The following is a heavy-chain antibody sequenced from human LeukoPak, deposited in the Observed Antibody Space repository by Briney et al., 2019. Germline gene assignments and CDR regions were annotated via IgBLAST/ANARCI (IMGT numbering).Heavy chain of an antibody. CDR1: GFTFSSYA. J-gene: IGHJ4*02. D-gene: IGHD3-22*01. V-gene: IGHV3-30*04. Sequence: GGSLRLSCAASGFTFSSYAMHWVRQAPGKGLEWVAVISYDGSNKYYADSVKGRFTVSRDNSKNTLYLQMNSLRAEDTAVYYCAKSYYDSSGYRGDFDYWGQGTLVTVSS. CDR2: ISYDGSNK. CDR3: AKSYYDSSGYRGDFDY.